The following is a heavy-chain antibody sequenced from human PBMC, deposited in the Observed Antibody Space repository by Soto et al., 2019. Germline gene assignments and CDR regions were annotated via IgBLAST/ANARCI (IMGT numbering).Heavy chain of an antibody. Sequence: GASVKVSCKTSGFAFSNSAVQWVRQARGQRLEWMGWIVVGSGSTNYEQRFQKRVTITRDMSTSTVHMELSCLRSEDTAVYYCAAELYSGGSCCSFDICGQGTMVTVSS. D-gene: IGHD2-15*01. CDR1: GFAFSNSA. J-gene: IGHJ3*02. CDR3: AAELYSGGSCCSFDI. CDR2: IVVGSGST. V-gene: IGHV1-58*01.